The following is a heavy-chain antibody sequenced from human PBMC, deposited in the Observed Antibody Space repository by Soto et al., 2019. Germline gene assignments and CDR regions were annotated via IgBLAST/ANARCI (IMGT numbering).Heavy chain of an antibody. CDR2: ISYDGSNK. CDR3: ATIYSGSFNWFDP. Sequence: RSGGSLRLSCAASGFTFSSYAMHWVRQAPGKGLEWVAVISYDGSNKYYADSVKGRFTISRDNSKNTLYLQMNSLRAEDTAVYYCATIYSGSFNWFDPWGQGTLVTVSS. CDR1: GFTFSSYA. V-gene: IGHV3-30-3*01. J-gene: IGHJ5*02. D-gene: IGHD1-26*01.